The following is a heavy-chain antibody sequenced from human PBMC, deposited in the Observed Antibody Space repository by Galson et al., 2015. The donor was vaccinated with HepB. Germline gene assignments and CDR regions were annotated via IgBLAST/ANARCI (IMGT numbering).Heavy chain of an antibody. D-gene: IGHD3-10*01. CDR3: ARESLLWFGELRG. CDR2: INAGNGNT. J-gene: IGHJ3*01. CDR1: GYTFTSYA. V-gene: IGHV1-3*01. Sequence: SVKVSCKASGYTFTSYAMHWVRQAPGQRLEWMGWINAGNGNTKYSQKFQGRVTITRDTSASTAYMELSSLRSEDTAVYYCARESLLWFGELRGWGQGTMVTVSS.